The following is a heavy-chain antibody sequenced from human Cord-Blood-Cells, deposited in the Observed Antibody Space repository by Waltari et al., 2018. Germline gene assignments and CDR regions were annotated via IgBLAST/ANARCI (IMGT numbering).Heavy chain of an antibody. Sequence: GSLRLSCAASGFTFSSYWMSWVRQAPGKGLEWVANIKQDGSEKYYVDSVKGRFTISRDNAKNSLYLQMNSLRAEDTAVYYCARVGPLWFGELLYYFDYWGQGTLVTVSS. CDR1: GFTFSSYW. V-gene: IGHV3-7*01. J-gene: IGHJ4*02. CDR3: ARVGPLWFGELLYYFDY. CDR2: IKQDGSEK. D-gene: IGHD3-10*01.